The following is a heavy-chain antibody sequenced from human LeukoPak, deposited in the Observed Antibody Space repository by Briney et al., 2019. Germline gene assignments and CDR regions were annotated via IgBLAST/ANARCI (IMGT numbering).Heavy chain of an antibody. V-gene: IGHV4-34*01. CDR3: ATGRIAAAATVYYFDY. D-gene: IGHD6-13*01. CDR2: IDHSGST. J-gene: IGHJ4*02. CDR1: GGSFSGYY. Sequence: SETLSLTCAVYGGSFSGYYWSWLRQPPGKGLEWIGEIDHSGSTNYNPSLKSRVTISADTSKNQFSLKLSSVTAADTAVYYCATGRIAAAATVYYFDYWGQGTLVTVSS.